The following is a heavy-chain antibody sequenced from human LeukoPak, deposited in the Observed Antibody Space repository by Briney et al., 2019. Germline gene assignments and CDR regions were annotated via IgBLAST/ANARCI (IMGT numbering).Heavy chain of an antibody. CDR2: INPNSGGT. Sequence: ASVKVSCKASGYTFTGYYMHWVRQAPGQGLEWMGWINPNSGGTNYAQKFQGRVTMTRDTSISTAYMELSRLRSDDTAVYYCARADYGDYDTYYFDYWGQGTLVTVSS. J-gene: IGHJ4*02. V-gene: IGHV1-2*02. D-gene: IGHD4-17*01. CDR1: GYTFTGYY. CDR3: ARADYGDYDTYYFDY.